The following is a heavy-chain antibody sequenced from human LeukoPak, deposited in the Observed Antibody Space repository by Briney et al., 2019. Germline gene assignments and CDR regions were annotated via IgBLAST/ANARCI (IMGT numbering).Heavy chain of an antibody. Sequence: HGESLKISRKGSGYIFTSYWIGWVRQMPGKGQEWIGIINTGDSDTRYSPSFQGQVTISADKSISTAYMQWSSLKASDTAMYYCARVGTMVRGVIVHFDYWGQGTLVTVSS. CDR1: GYIFTSYW. CDR3: ARVGTMVRGVIVHFDY. J-gene: IGHJ4*02. V-gene: IGHV5-51*01. CDR2: INTGDSDT. D-gene: IGHD3-10*01.